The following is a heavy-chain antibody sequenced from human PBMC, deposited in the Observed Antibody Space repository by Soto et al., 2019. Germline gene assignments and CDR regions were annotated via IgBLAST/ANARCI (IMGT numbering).Heavy chain of an antibody. CDR1: GFTVSSNY. D-gene: IGHD3-22*01. V-gene: IGHV3-53*01. CDR3: ARDGNYYDSSGYSDY. Sequence: GVSLRLSCAASGFTVSSNYMSWVRQAPGKGLEWVSVIYSGGSTYYADSVKGRFTISRDNSKNTLYLQMNSLRAEDTAVYYCARDGNYYDSSGYSDYWGQGTLVTVSS. J-gene: IGHJ4*02. CDR2: IYSGGST.